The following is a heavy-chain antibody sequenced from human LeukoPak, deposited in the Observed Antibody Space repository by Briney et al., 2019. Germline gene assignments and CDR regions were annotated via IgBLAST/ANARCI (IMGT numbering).Heavy chain of an antibody. D-gene: IGHD3-22*01. J-gene: IGHJ4*02. CDR1: GFTFSIYG. V-gene: IGHV3-48*02. CDR3: ARDPPGGDSSGYSDGGGYFDS. Sequence: PGGSLRLSCAASGFTFSIYGMNWVRQAPGKGLEWVSYISSSGSTIYYADSVMGRFAISRDNAKNSLSLQMNSLRNEDTDVYYCARDPPGGDSSGYSDGGGYFDSWAREPWSPSPQ. CDR2: ISSSGSTI.